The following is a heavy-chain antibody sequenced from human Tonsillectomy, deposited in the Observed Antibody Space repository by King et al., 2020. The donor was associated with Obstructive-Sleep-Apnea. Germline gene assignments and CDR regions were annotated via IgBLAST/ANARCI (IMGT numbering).Heavy chain of an antibody. Sequence: VQLVESGGGVVQPGRSLRLSCAASGFTFSDYAMHWVRQAPGKGLEWVAVISHDGSIQYYADSVKGRFTISRDNSKNTLYLQVNSLRNEETAVYYCATRDHGVYPHRHWGQGTLVTVSS. D-gene: IGHD5/OR15-5a*01. CDR3: ATRDHGVYPHRH. V-gene: IGHV3-30*04. CDR2: ISHDGSIQ. J-gene: IGHJ1*01. CDR1: GFTFSDYA.